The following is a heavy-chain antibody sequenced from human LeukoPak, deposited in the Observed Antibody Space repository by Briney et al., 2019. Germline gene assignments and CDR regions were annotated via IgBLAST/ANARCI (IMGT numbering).Heavy chain of an antibody. D-gene: IGHD3-10*02. V-gene: IGHV3-7*01. CDR2: INQDGSAK. J-gene: IGHJ4*02. CDR1: GFTFSSIW. CDR3: AGEPRMLAY. Sequence: GGSLRLSCAASGFTFSSIWMSWVHLAPGKGLECVAMINQDGSAKYYADSVKGRFTVSRDHAKNSLFLQMNTLSDEDTAIYYCAGEPRMLAYWGQGTLVTVSS.